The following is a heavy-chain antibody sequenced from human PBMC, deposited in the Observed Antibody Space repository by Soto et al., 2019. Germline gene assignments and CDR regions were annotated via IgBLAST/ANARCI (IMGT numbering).Heavy chain of an antibody. Sequence: SETLSLTCTVSGGSMSSYYWSWVRQPPGKGLEWIGNIYYSGSTKYNPSLKSRVTISVDASKNQFSLRLSSVTAADTAMYYCVRDGSHCSTTSGPGAWFDPWGQGTLVTVSS. CDR2: IYYSGST. D-gene: IGHD2-2*01. CDR1: GGSMSSYY. V-gene: IGHV4-59*13. CDR3: VRDGSHCSTTSGPGAWFDP. J-gene: IGHJ5*02.